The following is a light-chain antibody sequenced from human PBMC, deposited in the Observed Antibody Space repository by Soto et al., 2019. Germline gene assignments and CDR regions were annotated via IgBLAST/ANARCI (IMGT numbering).Light chain of an antibody. CDR3: KQYNNWPRT. CDR1: QSVSSN. Sequence: EVLSTHSLGTLSVPPCATAILSFRASQSVSSNLAWYQQKPGQAPRLLIYGASTRATGIPARFSGSGSGTEFTLTISSLQSEDFAVYYCKQYNNWPRTFGEGTKVDIK. J-gene: IGKJ1*01. V-gene: IGKV3-15*01. CDR2: GAS.